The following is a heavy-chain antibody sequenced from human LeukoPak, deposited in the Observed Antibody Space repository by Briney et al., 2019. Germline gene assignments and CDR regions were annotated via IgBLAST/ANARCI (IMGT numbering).Heavy chain of an antibody. CDR3: AREEWFDP. J-gene: IGHJ5*02. Sequence: SETLSLTCTVSGGSISSGDYYWSWIHQPPGKGLEWIGYIYYSGSTYYNPSLKSRVTLSVDTSENQFSLKLSSVTAADTAVYYCAREEWFDPWGQGTLVTVSS. CDR2: IYYSGST. CDR1: GGSISSGDYY. V-gene: IGHV4-30-4*08.